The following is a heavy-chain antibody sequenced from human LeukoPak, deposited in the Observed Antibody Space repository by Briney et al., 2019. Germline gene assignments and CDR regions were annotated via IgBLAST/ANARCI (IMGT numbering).Heavy chain of an antibody. CDR3: AREGHDSSGYYFFDY. CDR1: GFTFNTYT. Sequence: PGGSLRLSCAASGFTFNTYTLTWVRQAPGKGLEWVSSITSSSNIYYADSVKGRFTVARDNAKNSLFLQMDSLRAEDTAVYYCAREGHDSSGYYFFDYWGQGTLVTVSS. D-gene: IGHD3-22*01. J-gene: IGHJ4*02. V-gene: IGHV3-21*01. CDR2: ITSSSNI.